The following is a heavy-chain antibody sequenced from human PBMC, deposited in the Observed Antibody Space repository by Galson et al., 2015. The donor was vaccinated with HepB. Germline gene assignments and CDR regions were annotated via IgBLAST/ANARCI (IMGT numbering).Heavy chain of an antibody. D-gene: IGHD6-19*01. CDR1: GFTVSSNY. CDR3: ARDRVAVAGYYYYGMDV. CDR2: IYSGGST. J-gene: IGHJ6*02. V-gene: IGHV3-53*01. Sequence: SLRLSCAASGFTVSSNYMSWVRQAPGKGLEWVSVIYSGGSTYYADSVKGRFTISRDNSKNTLYLQMNSLRAEDTAVYYCARDRVAVAGYYYYGMDVWGQGTTVTVSS.